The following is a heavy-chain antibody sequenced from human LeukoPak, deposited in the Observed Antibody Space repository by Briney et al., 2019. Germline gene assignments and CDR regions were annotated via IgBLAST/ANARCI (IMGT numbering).Heavy chain of an antibody. J-gene: IGHJ4*02. CDR1: GVSISSYY. Sequence: SETLSLTCTVSGVSISSYYWSWIRQPPGKGLEWIGYIHYSGSTYYNPSLTSRVTISIDTSKNQFSLRLSSVTAADTAVYYCAREGSRDFWSGPVYYFDYWGQGTLVTVSS. V-gene: IGHV4-59*01. CDR2: IHYSGST. CDR3: AREGSRDFWSGPVYYFDY. D-gene: IGHD3-3*01.